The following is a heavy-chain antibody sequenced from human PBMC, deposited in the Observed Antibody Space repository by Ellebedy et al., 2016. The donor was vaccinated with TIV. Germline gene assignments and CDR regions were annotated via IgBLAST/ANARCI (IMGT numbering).Heavy chain of an antibody. CDR1: GFTFGSYG. V-gene: IGHV3-33*08. CDR3: ARDGLRQWLPFDY. Sequence: PGGSLRLSCAASGFTFGSYGMHWVRQAPGKGLEWVAVIWYDGSNKYYVDSVKGRFTISRDNSKNTLYLEMNSLRAEDTAVYYCARDGLRQWLPFDYWGQGTLVTVSS. J-gene: IGHJ4*02. CDR2: IWYDGSNK. D-gene: IGHD6-19*01.